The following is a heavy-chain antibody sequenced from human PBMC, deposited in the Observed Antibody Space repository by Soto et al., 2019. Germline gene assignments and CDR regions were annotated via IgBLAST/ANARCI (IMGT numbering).Heavy chain of an antibody. CDR3: AGGIKYGDYSRWPDP. Sequence: QVQLVQSGAEVKKPGASVKVSCKASGYTFTSYDINWVRQATGQGLEYLGWMNPNSGNTGYVQKFQGRVTMTRDTSXXTAYLELRSLRSEDTAVYYCAGGIKYGDYSRWPDPWGQGTLVTVSS. J-gene: IGHJ5*02. CDR2: MNPNSGNT. CDR1: GYTFTSYD. V-gene: IGHV1-8*01. D-gene: IGHD4-17*01.